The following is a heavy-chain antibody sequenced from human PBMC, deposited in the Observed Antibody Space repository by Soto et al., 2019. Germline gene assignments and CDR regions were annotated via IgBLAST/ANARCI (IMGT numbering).Heavy chain of an antibody. D-gene: IGHD2-2*01. CDR1: GGSISSSSYY. CDR3: ECLPYYYYYGMDV. CDR2: IYYSGST. V-gene: IGHV4-39*01. Sequence: PSETLSLTCTVSGGSISSSSYYWCWIRQPPGKGLEWIGSIYYSGSTYYNPSLKSRVTISVDTSKNQFSLKLSSVTAADTAVYYCECLPYYYYYGMDVWGQGTTVTVSS. J-gene: IGHJ6*02.